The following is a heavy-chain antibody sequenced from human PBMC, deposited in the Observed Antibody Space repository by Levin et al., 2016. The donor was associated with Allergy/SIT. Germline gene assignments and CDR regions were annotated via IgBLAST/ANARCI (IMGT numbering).Heavy chain of an antibody. V-gene: IGHV4-34*01. J-gene: IGHJ4*02. Sequence: PGKGLEWIGEINHSGSTNYNPSLKSRVTISVDTSKNQFSLKLSSVTAADTAVYYCARGKPYGDYVYWGQGNPGHRLL. D-gene: IGHD4-17*01. CDR2: INHSGST. CDR3: ARGKPYGDYVY.